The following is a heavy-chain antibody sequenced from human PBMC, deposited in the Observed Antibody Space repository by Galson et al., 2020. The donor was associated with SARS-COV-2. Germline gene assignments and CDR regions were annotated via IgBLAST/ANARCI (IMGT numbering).Heavy chain of an antibody. CDR3: ARGRAGLAV. V-gene: IGHV3-7*01. CDR1: GFTFSTFW. CDR2: IKQDGTEK. Sequence: GGSLRLSCAASGFTFSTFWMTWVRQAPGKGLEWVANIKQDGTEKYYVDSVKGRFTISRDNAKNSLHLQMNSLRADDTAVYYCARGRAGLAVGGQGTLVTVSS. J-gene: IGHJ4*02. D-gene: IGHD6-19*01.